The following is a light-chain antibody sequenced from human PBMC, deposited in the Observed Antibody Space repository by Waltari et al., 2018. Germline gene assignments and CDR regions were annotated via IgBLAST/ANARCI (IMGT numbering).Light chain of an antibody. J-gene: IGLJ3*02. Sequence: QSVLTQPPSASGTPGQTVTISCSGSNSNIPTHYVTWYQQVPGTAPHPLLYRNNQRPSGVPDRFSGSKSGTSASLAISGLQSEDEAAYYCAAWDDSLDGWVFGGGTKLTVL. CDR3: AAWDDSLDGWV. V-gene: IGLV1-44*01. CDR2: RNN. CDR1: NSNIPTHY.